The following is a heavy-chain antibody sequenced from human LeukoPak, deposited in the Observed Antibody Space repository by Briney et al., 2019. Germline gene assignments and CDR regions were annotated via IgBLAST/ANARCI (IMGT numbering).Heavy chain of an antibody. D-gene: IGHD1-26*01. V-gene: IGHV3-7*03. Sequence: GGSLRLSCVASGFTLSNYWMSWVRQAPGKGLEWVANIKPDGSERYYVDSVKGRFTISRDNAKHSLFLQMNSLAAEDTAVYYCARLVGDVTTWDCWGQGTLVTVSS. CDR3: ARLVGDVTTWDC. CDR1: GFTLSNYW. CDR2: IKPDGSER. J-gene: IGHJ4*02.